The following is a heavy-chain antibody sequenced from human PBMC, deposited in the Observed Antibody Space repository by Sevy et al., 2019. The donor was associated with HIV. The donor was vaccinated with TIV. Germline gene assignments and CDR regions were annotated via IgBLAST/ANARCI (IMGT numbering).Heavy chain of an antibody. Sequence: SVKVSCKASGGTFSSYAISWVRQAPGQGPEWMGGIIPIFGTANYAQKFQGRVTITADESTSTAYMELSSLRSEDTAVYYCASGSGEQWLEEDYWGQGTLVTVSS. D-gene: IGHD6-19*01. J-gene: IGHJ4*02. CDR1: GGTFSSYA. CDR3: ASGSGEQWLEEDY. V-gene: IGHV1-69*13. CDR2: IIPIFGTA.